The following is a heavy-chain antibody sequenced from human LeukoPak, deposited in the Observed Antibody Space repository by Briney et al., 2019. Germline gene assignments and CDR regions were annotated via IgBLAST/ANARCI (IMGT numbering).Heavy chain of an antibody. CDR3: ARDRDYYGSGTYGMDV. CDR1: GDSISIYY. Sequence: SSETLSLTCTVSGDSISIYYWSWIRQPAGKGLEWIGRIYSSGSTNYNPSLKSRVTMSLDTSKNQFSLRLSSVTAADTAVYYCARDRDYYGSGTYGMDVWGQGTTVTVSS. J-gene: IGHJ6*02. D-gene: IGHD3-10*01. V-gene: IGHV4-4*07. CDR2: IYSSGST.